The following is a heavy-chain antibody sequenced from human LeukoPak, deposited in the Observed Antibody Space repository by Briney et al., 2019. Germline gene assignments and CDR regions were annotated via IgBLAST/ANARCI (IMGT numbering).Heavy chain of an antibody. CDR1: GYSFTSYW. CDR2: IYPGDSDT. V-gene: IGHV5-51*01. D-gene: IGHD3-22*01. Sequence: GESLKISCKGSGYSFTSYWIGWVRQMPGKGLEWMGIIYPGDSDTRYSPSFQGQVTISADKSISTAYLQWSSLEASDTAMYYCARRGGGYYDSSGKALGMDVWGQGTTVTVSS. J-gene: IGHJ6*02. CDR3: ARRGGGYYDSSGKALGMDV.